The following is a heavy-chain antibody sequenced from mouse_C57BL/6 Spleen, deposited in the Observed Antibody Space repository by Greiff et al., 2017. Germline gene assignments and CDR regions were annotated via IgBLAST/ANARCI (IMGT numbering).Heavy chain of an antibody. CDR2: IWRGGST. Sequence: QVQLQQSGPGLVQPSQSLSITCTVSGFSLTSYGVHWVRQSPGTGLEWLGVIWRGGSTDYNAAFMSRLSITKDNSKSQVFFKMNSLQADDTAIYYCAKNEGAGYAMDYWGQGTSVTVSS. V-gene: IGHV2-5*01. D-gene: IGHD3-3*01. CDR1: GFSLTSYG. CDR3: AKNEGAGYAMDY. J-gene: IGHJ4*01.